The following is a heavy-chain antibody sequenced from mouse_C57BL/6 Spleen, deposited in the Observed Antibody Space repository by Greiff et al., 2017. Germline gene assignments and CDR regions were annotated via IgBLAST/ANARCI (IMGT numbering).Heavy chain of an antibody. CDR3: ARTITSVEDFAY. CDR1: GYTFTSYW. V-gene: IGHV1-53*01. J-gene: IGHJ3*01. CDR2: INPSNGGT. Sequence: QVQLQQPGTELVKPGASVKLSCKASGYTFTSYWMHWVKQRPGQGLEWIGNINPSNGGTNYNEKFKSKATLTVDKSSSTAYMQLSSLTSEDTAVYYCARTITSVEDFAYWGQGTLVTVSA. D-gene: IGHD1-1*01.